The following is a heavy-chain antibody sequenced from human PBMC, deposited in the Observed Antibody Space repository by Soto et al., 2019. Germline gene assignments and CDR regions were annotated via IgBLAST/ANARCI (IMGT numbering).Heavy chain of an antibody. CDR3: ARDHALSAYYYYGMDV. J-gene: IGHJ6*02. V-gene: IGHV4-59*01. CDR1: GGSISSYY. Sequence: SETLSLTCTVSGGSISSYYWSWIRQPPGKGLEWIGYIYYSGSTNYNPSLKSRVTISVDTSKNQFSLKLSSVTAADTAVYYCARDHALSAYYYYGMDVWGQGTTVTVSS. CDR2: IYYSGST. D-gene: IGHD3-16*02.